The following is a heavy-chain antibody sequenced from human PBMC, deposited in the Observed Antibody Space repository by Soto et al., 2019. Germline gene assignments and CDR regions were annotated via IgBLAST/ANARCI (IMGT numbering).Heavy chain of an antibody. D-gene: IGHD6-13*01. J-gene: IGHJ6*02. CDR3: ARMGVNLGRYSSSWNHLCYYYSMDV. CDR2: IDWDDDK. CDR1: GFSLSTSGMC. Sequence: SGPTLVNPTQTLTLTCTFSGFSLSTSGMCVSWIRQPPGKALEWLARIDWDDDKYYSTSLKTRLTISKDTSKNQVVLTMTNMDPVDTATYYCARMGVNLGRYSSSWNHLCYYYSMDVWGQGTTVTVSS. V-gene: IGHV2-70*11.